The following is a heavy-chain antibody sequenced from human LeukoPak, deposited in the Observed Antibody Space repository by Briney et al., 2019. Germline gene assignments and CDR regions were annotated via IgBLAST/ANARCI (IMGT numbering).Heavy chain of an antibody. CDR1: GYTFTGYY. V-gene: IGHV1-2*02. Sequence: ASVKVSCKASGYTFTGYYMHWVRQAPGQGLEWMGWINPNSGGTNYAQKFQGRVTMTRDTSISTAYMELSRLRSDDTAVYYCARGECSSTSCRYYFDYWGQGTLVTVSS. CDR3: ARGECSSTSCRYYFDY. D-gene: IGHD2-2*01. CDR2: INPNSGGT. J-gene: IGHJ4*02.